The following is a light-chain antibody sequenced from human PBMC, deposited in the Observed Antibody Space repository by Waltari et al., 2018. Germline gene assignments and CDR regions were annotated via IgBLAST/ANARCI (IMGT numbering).Light chain of an antibody. Sequence: QSGLTQPASVSGSPGQSITISCAATRRDIGAFNFISWYQQRPGKAPELLVYDVSHRPSGVSTRFSGSKSDNTAALTISGLQAEDEAVYYCSSFSSSTAGIFGGGTKVTVL. CDR2: DVS. V-gene: IGLV2-14*01. CDR1: RRDIGAFNF. J-gene: IGLJ2*01. CDR3: SSFSSSTAGI.